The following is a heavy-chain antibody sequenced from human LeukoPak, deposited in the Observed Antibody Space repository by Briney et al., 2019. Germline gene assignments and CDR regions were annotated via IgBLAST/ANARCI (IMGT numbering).Heavy chain of an antibody. V-gene: IGHV3-11*04. D-gene: IGHD3-16*02. CDR1: GFTFSDYY. CDR2: ISSSGSTI. Sequence: GGSLRLSCAASGFTFSDYYMSWIRQAPGMGLEWVSCISSSGSTIYYADSVKGRFTIARDNAKNSLYLQMNSLRAEDTAVYYCARAYDYVWGSYRQSFDYWGQGTLVTVSS. J-gene: IGHJ4*02. CDR3: ARAYDYVWGSYRQSFDY.